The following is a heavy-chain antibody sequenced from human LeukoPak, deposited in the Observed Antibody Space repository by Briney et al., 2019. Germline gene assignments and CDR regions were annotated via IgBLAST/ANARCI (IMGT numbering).Heavy chain of an antibody. CDR2: LYPSGSS. V-gene: IGHV4-4*07. D-gene: IGHD3-10*01. J-gene: IGHJ4*02. Sequence: SETLSLTCTVSGASLSPYYWNWIRQPAGKGLEWIGRLYPSGSSDYNPSLKSRVSISVGTSNNQFSLRVTSVTAADTAIYYCARDLSGSLYFDYWGQGILVTVSA. CDR3: ARDLSGSLYFDY. CDR1: GASLSPYY.